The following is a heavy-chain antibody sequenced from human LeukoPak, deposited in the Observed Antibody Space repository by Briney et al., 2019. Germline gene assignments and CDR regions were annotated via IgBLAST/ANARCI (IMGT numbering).Heavy chain of an antibody. CDR3: AKDSGSYYYDSSGSPFDY. J-gene: IGHJ4*02. D-gene: IGHD3-22*01. CDR1: GFTFSSYA. CDR2: ISGSGGST. Sequence: PGGPLRLSCAASGFTFSSYAMSWVRQAPGKGLEWVSAISGSGGSTYYADSVKGRFTISRDNSKNTLYLQMNSLRAEDTAVYYCAKDSGSYYYDSSGSPFDYWGQGTLVTVSS. V-gene: IGHV3-23*01.